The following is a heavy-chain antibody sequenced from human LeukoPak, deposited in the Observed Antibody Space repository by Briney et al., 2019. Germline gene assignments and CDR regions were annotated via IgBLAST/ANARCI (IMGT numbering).Heavy chain of an antibody. D-gene: IGHD6-13*01. CDR2: INHSGST. CDR3: ARRRYSSSPYPRNYYYYYYMDV. Sequence: PSETLSLTCSVSGGSISSSNYYWGWIRQPPGKGLEWIGEINHSGSTNYNPSLKSRVTISVDTSKNQFSLKLSSVTAADTAVYYCARRRYSSSPYPRNYYYYYYMDVWGKGTTVTISS. CDR1: GGSISSSNYY. V-gene: IGHV4-39*07. J-gene: IGHJ6*03.